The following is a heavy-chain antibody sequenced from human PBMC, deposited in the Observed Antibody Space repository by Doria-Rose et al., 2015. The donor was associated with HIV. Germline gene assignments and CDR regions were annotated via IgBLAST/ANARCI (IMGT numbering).Heavy chain of an antibody. CDR1: GVSLSSPGMG. CDR3: ARIKSSRWYHKYYFDF. J-gene: IGHJ4*02. Sequence: QVTLKESGPVLVKPTETLTLTCTVSGVSLSSPGMGVSWIRQPPGKALEWLANIFTNDARSYKSSLKSRLTISRSTAKCQVFLTMTDMDPVDTATYYCARIKSSRWYHKYYFDFWGQGTLVIVSA. D-gene: IGHD6-13*01. CDR2: IFTNDAR. V-gene: IGHV2-26*01.